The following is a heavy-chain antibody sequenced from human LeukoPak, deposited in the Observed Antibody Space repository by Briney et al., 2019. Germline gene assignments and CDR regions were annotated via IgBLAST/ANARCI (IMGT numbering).Heavy chain of an antibody. J-gene: IGHJ3*01. CDR2: IKSKTNGGEAT. D-gene: IGHD1-26*01. CDR3: ATDRIVGASAFDV. V-gene: IGHV3-15*01. CDR1: GFSFSHTW. Sequence: PGGSLRLSCAGSGFSFSHTWMNWVRQAPGKGLEYIGRIKSKTNGGEATEYAAAVTGRFFISRDDLASTLYLHLNSLKTEDTAVYYCATDRIVGASAFDVWGQGTMVTVSS.